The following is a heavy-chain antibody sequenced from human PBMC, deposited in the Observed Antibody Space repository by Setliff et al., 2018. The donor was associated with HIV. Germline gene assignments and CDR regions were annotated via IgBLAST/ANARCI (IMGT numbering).Heavy chain of an antibody. CDR1: GFTFSSYA. V-gene: IGHV3-23*01. J-gene: IGHJ4*02. CDR2: ISGSGGST. Sequence: GESLKISCAASGFTFSSYAMSWVRQAPGKGLEWVSGISGSGGSTYYADSVKGRFTISRDKPKNTLYLQMNSLRAEDTAVYYCAKAGVYDSSGYFPYYFDYWGQGTLVTVSS. D-gene: IGHD3-22*01. CDR3: AKAGVYDSSGYFPYYFDY.